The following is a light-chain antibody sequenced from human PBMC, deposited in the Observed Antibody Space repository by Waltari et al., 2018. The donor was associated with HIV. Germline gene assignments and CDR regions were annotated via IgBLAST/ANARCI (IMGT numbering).Light chain of an antibody. V-gene: IGLV1-47*02. CDR3: AAWDVSLRGAYV. CDR1: RSDIGSNY. Sequence: QSVLTQPPSASGTPGQRVTISCSGARSDIGSNYVYWYQQLPGTAPKLLIYSNNQRPAGVPDRFSAFKSGTAASLAISGLRSEDEADDYWAAWDVSLRGAYVFGTGTKVAVL. CDR2: SNN. J-gene: IGLJ1*01.